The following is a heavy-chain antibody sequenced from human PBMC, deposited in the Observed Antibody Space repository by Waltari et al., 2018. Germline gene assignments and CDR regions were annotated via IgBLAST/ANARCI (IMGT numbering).Heavy chain of an antibody. CDR2: IYTSGST. CDR1: GGSISSGSYY. J-gene: IGHJ4*02. Sequence: QVQLQESGPGLVKPSQTLSLTCTVSGGSISSGSYYWSWIRQPAGKGLEWIGYIYTSGSTNYSPSLKSRVTISGDTSKNQFSLKLGSVTAADTAVYYCARDVLRKDYYGSGSYYFDYWGQGTLVTVSS. CDR3: ARDVLRKDYYGSGSYYFDY. V-gene: IGHV4-61*09. D-gene: IGHD3-10*01.